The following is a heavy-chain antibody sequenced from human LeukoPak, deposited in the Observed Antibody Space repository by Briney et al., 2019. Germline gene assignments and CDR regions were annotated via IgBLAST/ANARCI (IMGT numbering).Heavy chain of an antibody. CDR2: INPNSGGT. CDR3: ARTDTAMVIGEIDY. CDR1: GYTFTVYY. D-gene: IGHD5-18*01. V-gene: IGHV1-2*02. J-gene: IGHJ4*02. Sequence: ASVKVSCKASGYTFTVYYMHWVRQAPGQGLEWMGWINPNSGGTNYAQKFQGRVTMTRDTSISTAYMELSRLRSDDTAVYSCARTDTAMVIGEIDYWGQGTLVTVSS.